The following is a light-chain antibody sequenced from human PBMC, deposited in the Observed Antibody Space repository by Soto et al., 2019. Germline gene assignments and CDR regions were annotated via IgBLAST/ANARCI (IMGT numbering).Light chain of an antibody. CDR2: DVS. CDR1: SSDVGGYNY. J-gene: IGLJ1*01. V-gene: IGLV2-14*01. CDR3: SSYTSSSTLDV. Sequence: QSALTQPASVSGSPGQSITISCTGTSSDVGGYNYVSWYQQHPGKAPKLIIYDVSNRPSGVSNRFSGSKSGNTASLTISGRQAEDAADYYCSSYTSSSTLDVFGTWTKLTVL.